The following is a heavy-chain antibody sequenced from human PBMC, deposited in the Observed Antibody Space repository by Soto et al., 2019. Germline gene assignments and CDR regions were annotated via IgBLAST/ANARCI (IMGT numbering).Heavy chain of an antibody. CDR3: ARHPSDFWFDP. Sequence: QLQLQESGPGLVKPSETLSLTCSVCGGSISSSSYFWGWIRQPPGKGLEWIGSIYYSGSTYYNPSLKSRVTVSVDTSKNQFSLKLSSVTAADTAVYYCARHPSDFWFDPWGQGTLVTVSS. D-gene: IGHD2-21*02. J-gene: IGHJ5*02. V-gene: IGHV4-39*01. CDR1: GGSISSSSYF. CDR2: IYYSGST.